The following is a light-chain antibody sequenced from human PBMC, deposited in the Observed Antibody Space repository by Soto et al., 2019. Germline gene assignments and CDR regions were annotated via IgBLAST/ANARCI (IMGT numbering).Light chain of an antibody. CDR2: DAS. CDR3: QQYNSYSPAT. CDR1: QSIGDW. Sequence: DIQMTQSPSTLAASVGDRVTITCRASQSIGDWLAWYQQKPRKAPNLLIYDASRSVSGVPSRFSGGGSGTEFTLTIISLQPDDFATYYCQQYNSYSPATFGQGTKVEIK. V-gene: IGKV1-5*01. J-gene: IGKJ1*01.